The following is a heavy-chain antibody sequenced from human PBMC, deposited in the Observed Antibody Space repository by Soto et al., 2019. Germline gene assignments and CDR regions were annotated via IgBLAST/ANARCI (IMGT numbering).Heavy chain of an antibody. CDR1: GFTFSIYW. CDR3: ARDSDGYSYGYSSWYYYYYYGMDV. CDR2: IKQDGSEK. J-gene: IGHJ6*02. D-gene: IGHD5-18*01. Sequence: PGGSLRLSCAASGFTFSIYWMSWVRQAPGKGLEWVANIKQDGSEKYYVDSVKGRFTISRDNAKNSLYLQMNSLRAEDTAVYYCARDSDGYSYGYSSWYYYYYYGMDVWGQGTTVTVSS. V-gene: IGHV3-7*03.